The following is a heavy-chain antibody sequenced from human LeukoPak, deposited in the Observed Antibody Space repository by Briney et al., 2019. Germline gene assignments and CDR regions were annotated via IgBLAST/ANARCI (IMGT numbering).Heavy chain of an antibody. V-gene: IGHV5-51*01. CDR1: GYSFTTYW. CDR2: IYPGDSDT. Sequence: GESLQISCKGSGYSFTTYWIGWGRQMPGKGLEWMGIIYPGDSDTRYSPSFQGQVTISADKSISTAYLQWSSLKASDTAMYYCANGLKPYYFDYWGQGTLVTVSS. J-gene: IGHJ4*02. D-gene: IGHD3-16*01. CDR3: ANGLKPYYFDY.